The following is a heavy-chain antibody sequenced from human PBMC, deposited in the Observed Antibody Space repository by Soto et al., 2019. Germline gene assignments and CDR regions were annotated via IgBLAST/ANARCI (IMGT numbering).Heavy chain of an antibody. CDR3: ARGGPGRWVYFDY. V-gene: IGHV4-31*03. Sequence: ALSLTCTVSVGSISSGGYYWSWILQHPGKGLEWIGYIYYSGSTYYNPSLKSRVTISVDTSKNQFSLKLSSVTAADTAVYYCARGGPGRWVYFDYWGQGTLVTVPS. CDR1: VGSISSGGYY. J-gene: IGHJ4*02. D-gene: IGHD3-10*01. CDR2: IYYSGST.